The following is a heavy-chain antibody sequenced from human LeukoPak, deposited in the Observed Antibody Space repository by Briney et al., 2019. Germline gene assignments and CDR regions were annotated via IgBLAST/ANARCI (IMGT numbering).Heavy chain of an antibody. D-gene: IGHD3-9*01. V-gene: IGHV4-30-4*01. CDR2: IYYSGST. Sequence: SETLSLTCTVSGGSISSYYWSWIRQPPGKGLEWIGYIYYSGSTYYNPSLKSRVTISVDTSKNQFSLKLSSVAAADTAVYYCASKDILTGYLDYWGRETLVTVSS. CDR1: GGSISSYY. J-gene: IGHJ4*02. CDR3: ASKDILTGYLDY.